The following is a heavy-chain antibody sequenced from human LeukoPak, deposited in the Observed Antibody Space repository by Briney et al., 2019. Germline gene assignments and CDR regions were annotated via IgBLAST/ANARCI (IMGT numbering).Heavy chain of an antibody. CDR1: GFTFSNHG. D-gene: IGHD3-10*01. CDR3: ARDTAVRGVRFDY. J-gene: IGHJ4*02. V-gene: IGHV3-48*04. Sequence: GGSLRLSCAASGFTFSNHGMNWVRQAPGKGLEWVSGISPSGDITYYADSVKGRFTISRDNAKNSLYLQMNSLRAEDTAVYYCARDTAVRGVRFDYWGQGTLVTVSS. CDR2: ISPSGDIT.